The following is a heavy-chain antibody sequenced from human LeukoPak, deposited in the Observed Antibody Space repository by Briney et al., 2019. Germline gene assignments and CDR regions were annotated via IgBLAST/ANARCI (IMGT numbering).Heavy chain of an antibody. CDR3: ARGGID. CDR1: GYSISSGYY. CDR2: IYHSGST. J-gene: IGHJ4*02. V-gene: IGHV4-38-2*02. D-gene: IGHD2-21*01. Sequence: PSETLSLTCTVSGYSISSGYYWGWIRQPPGKGLEWIGSIYHSGSTYYNPSLKSRVTISVDTSKNQFSLKLSSVTAADTAVYYCARGGIDWGQGTLVTVSS.